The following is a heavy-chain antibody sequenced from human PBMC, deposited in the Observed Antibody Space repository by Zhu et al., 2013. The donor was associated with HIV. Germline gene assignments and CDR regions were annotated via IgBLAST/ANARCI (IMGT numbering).Heavy chain of an antibody. CDR1: GYTFTGHY. Sequence: QVHLVQSGAEVKKPGASVKISCKASGYTFTGHYIHWVRQAPGQGLEWMGWINPNGGGTKYEQKFQGRVTMIRDTSISTAYMELRGLTFDDTAVYYCVRDEAGTEVQHWGQGTLVTVSS. CDR3: VRDEAGTEVQH. V-gene: IGHV1-2*02. J-gene: IGHJ1*01. CDR2: INPNGGGT. D-gene: IGHD1-1*01.